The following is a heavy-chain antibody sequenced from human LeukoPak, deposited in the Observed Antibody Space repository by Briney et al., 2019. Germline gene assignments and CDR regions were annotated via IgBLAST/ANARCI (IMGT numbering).Heavy chain of an antibody. J-gene: IGHJ6*03. CDR2: ISGSGGST. D-gene: IGHD5-12*01. CDR3: AKGGGYEAQYYYYYLDV. V-gene: IGHV3-23*01. Sequence: GGSLRLSCAASGFTFSTYAMNWVRQAPGKELEWVSAISGSGGSTYYADSVKGRFTISRDNSKNTLYLQMNSLRAEDTAVYYCAKGGGYEAQYYYYYLDVWGKGTTVTISS. CDR1: GFTFSTYA.